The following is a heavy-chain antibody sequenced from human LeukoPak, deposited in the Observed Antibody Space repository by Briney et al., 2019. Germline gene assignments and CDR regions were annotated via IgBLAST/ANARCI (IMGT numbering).Heavy chain of an antibody. CDR1: GGSFSGYY. J-gene: IGHJ2*01. D-gene: IGHD3-22*01. CDR3: ARCPLFYYERSAIY. CDR2: INHSGST. V-gene: IGHV4-34*01. Sequence: SETLSLTCAVYGGSFSGYYWSWIRQPPGKGLEWIGEINHSGSTNYNPSLKSRVTISVDTSKNQFSLKLSSVTAADTAVYYCARCPLFYYERSAIYGGREPLATVS.